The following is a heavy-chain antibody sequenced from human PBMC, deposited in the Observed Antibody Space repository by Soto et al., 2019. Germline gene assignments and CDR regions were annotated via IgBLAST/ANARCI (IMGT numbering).Heavy chain of an antibody. Sequence: GESLKISCQASGYTFIYFWVAWVRQVPGKGLEWMGVIYPGASDIRYSPSFEGHVTISSDASKNQISLKLSSVTAADTALYYCARDWGTGFYQLDSWGQGTLVTVSS. V-gene: IGHV5-51*01. CDR3: ARDWGTGFYQLDS. CDR1: GYTFIYFW. CDR2: IYPGASDI. D-gene: IGHD2-2*01. J-gene: IGHJ4*02.